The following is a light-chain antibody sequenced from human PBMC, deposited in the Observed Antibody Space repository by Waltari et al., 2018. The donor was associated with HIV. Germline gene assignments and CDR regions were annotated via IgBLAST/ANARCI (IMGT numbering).Light chain of an antibody. CDR2: EGI. J-gene: IGLJ3*02. V-gene: IGLV2-23*01. Sequence: QSALTQSASVSGSPGQSITISSTGSSSDVGCYNLVSWYQQHPGKTPKLMMYEGIKRPSGVSNRFSGSKSGNTASLTIAGLQAEDEADYYCCSYAGSSNWVFCGGTKLTVL. CDR3: CSYAGSSNWV. CDR1: SSDVGCYNL.